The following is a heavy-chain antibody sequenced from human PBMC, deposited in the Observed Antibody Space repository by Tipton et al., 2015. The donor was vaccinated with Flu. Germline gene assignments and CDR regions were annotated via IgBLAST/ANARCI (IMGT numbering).Heavy chain of an antibody. J-gene: IGHJ5*02. CDR3: ARGYGIAARRTYNWFDP. Sequence: QVQLVQSGAEVKKPGASVKVSCKASGYTFTSYDINWVRQATGQGLEWMGWVNPNSGNTGYAQKFQGRVTMTRNTSISTAYMELSSLRSEDTAVYYCARGYGIAARRTYNWFDPWGQGTLVTVSS. V-gene: IGHV1-8*01. CDR1: GYTFTSYD. CDR2: VNPNSGNT. D-gene: IGHD6-6*01.